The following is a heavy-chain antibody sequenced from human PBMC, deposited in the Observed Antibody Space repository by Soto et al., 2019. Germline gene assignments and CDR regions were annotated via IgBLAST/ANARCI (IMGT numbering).Heavy chain of an antibody. D-gene: IGHD6-19*01. Sequence: SGPTLVNPTQTLTLTCTFSGFSLSTSGVGVGWIRQPPGKALEWLALIYWDDDKRYSPSLKSRLTITKDTSKNQVVLTMTNMDPVDTATYYCAHASGWQPDYYYYYMDVWGKGTTVTVSS. V-gene: IGHV2-5*02. CDR2: IYWDDDK. J-gene: IGHJ6*03. CDR3: AHASGWQPDYYYYYMDV. CDR1: GFSLSTSGVG.